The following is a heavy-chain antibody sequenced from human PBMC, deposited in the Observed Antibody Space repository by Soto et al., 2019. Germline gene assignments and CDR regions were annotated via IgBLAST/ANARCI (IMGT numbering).Heavy chain of an antibody. CDR1: GFTFSNYW. V-gene: IGHV3-7*04. CDR2: IKQDGGDK. D-gene: IGHD6-19*01. J-gene: IGHJ5*02. Sequence: EVHLVESGGGLVQPGGSLRLSCAASGFTFSNYWMNWVRQAPGKGLEWVAIIKQDGGDKYYVDSVKGRFTISRDNAKNYLYLQMSSLRADDTAVYYCAGGPGWLSDLWGPGTLVTVSS. CDR3: AGGPGWLSDL.